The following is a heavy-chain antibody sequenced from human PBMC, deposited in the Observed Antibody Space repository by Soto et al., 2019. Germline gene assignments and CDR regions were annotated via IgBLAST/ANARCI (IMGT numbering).Heavy chain of an antibody. J-gene: IGHJ4*02. D-gene: IGHD5-18*01. V-gene: IGHV4-39*01. CDR1: GGSISSSSYY. CDR3: ARLAIRGYSYDFDY. Sequence: QLQLQESGPGLVKPSETLSLTCTVSGGSISSSSYYWGWIRQPPGKGLEWIGSIYYSGSTYYNPSLKSRVTISVDTSKNQFSLKLSSVNAADTAVYYCARLAIRGYSYDFDYWGQGTLVTVSS. CDR2: IYYSGST.